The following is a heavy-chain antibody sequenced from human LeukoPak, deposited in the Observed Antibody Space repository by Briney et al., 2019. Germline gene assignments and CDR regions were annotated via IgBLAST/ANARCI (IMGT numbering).Heavy chain of an antibody. V-gene: IGHV3-23*01. J-gene: IGHJ4*02. Sequence: GGSLRLSCAASGFTFSSYAMSWVRQAPGKGLEWVSDISGGGATTFYADSVKGRFTISRDSSKNTLYLQLGSLRAEDTAVYYCAKSTGYSTTGRDFDSWGRGTLVTVSS. CDR1: GFTFSSYA. CDR3: AKSTGYSTTGRDFDS. CDR2: ISGGGATT. D-gene: IGHD6-13*01.